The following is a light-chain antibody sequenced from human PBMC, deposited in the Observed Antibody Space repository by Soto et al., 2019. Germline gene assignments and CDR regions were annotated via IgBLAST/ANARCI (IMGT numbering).Light chain of an antibody. V-gene: IGKV3-15*01. CDR2: GET. J-gene: IGKJ1*01. CDR3: QQYNNWPRT. Sequence: EIVLTHSPATLSLSPGERSTLSCRASQRVSSDSLAWYQQQPGQAPRIXIHGETTRATGIPARFSGSGSGTELNLTISSLQSEDFAVYYCQQYNNWPRTFGQGTKVDIK. CDR1: QRVSSD.